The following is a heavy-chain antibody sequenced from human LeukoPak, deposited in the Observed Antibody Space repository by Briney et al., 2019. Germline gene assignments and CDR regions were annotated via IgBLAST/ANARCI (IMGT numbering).Heavy chain of an antibody. D-gene: IGHD2-21*02. Sequence: ASVKVSCKASGYTFTGYYVHWVRQAPGQGLEWMGRINPNSGDTNYAQKFQGRVTMTRDTSISTAYMELSRLRSDDTAVYYCARDYCGGDCFPDYWGQGTLVTVSS. CDR1: GYTFTGYY. CDR3: ARDYCGGDCFPDY. CDR2: INPNSGDT. J-gene: IGHJ4*02. V-gene: IGHV1-2*06.